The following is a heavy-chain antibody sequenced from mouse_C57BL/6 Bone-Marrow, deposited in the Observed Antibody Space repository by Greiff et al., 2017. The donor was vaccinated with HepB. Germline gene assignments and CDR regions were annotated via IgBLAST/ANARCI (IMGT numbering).Heavy chain of an antibody. Sequence: QVQLKEPGTELVKPGASVKLSCKASGYTFTSYWMHWVKQRPGQGLEWIGNINPSNGGTNYNEKFKSKATLTVDKSSSTAYMQLSSLTSEDSAVYYCARYDGYPYWYFDVWGTGTTVTVSS. CDR1: GYTFTSYW. CDR3: ARYDGYPYWYFDV. D-gene: IGHD2-3*01. J-gene: IGHJ1*03. CDR2: INPSNGGT. V-gene: IGHV1-53*01.